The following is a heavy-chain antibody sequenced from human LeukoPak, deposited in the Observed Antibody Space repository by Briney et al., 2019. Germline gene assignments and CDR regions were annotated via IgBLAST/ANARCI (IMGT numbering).Heavy chain of an antibody. CDR1: GYTFTGYY. V-gene: IGHV1-2*04. J-gene: IGHJ4*02. Sequence: ASVKVSCKASGYTFTGYYMHWVRQAPGQGLEWMGWINPNSGGTNYAQKFQGWVTMTRDTSISTAYMGLSRLRSDDTAVYYCARADSSSWPVTPPRDYWGQGTLVTVSS. CDR2: INPNSGGT. CDR3: ARADSSSWPVTPPRDY. D-gene: IGHD6-13*01.